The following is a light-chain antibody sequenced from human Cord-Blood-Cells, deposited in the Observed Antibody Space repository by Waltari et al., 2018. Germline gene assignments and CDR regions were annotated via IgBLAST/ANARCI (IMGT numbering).Light chain of an antibody. Sequence: QSALTQPRSVSGSPGQSVTISCTGTSSDVGGDNYVSWYQQHPGKAHKLMIDDVSKRPSGVPDRFSGAKSGTTASRTISGLHAEDEADYYGCSYAGSWVFGGGTKLTVL. V-gene: IGLV2-11*01. J-gene: IGLJ3*02. CDR1: SSDVGGDNY. CDR3: CSYAGSWV. CDR2: DVS.